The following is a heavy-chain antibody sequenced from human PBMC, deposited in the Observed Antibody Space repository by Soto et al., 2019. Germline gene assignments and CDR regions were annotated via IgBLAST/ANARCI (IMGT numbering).Heavy chain of an antibody. CDR3: VREGSVSYYLYSWSDA. J-gene: IGHJ5*02. Sequence: ASVKVSCKASGYTFTSYDINWVRQAPGQGLEWMGRMNPSNGNTASAQQFQGRVTMNRDTSGSTAYMELSSLRSEDTAVYYCVREGSVSYYLYSWSDAWGQATLVTVDS. D-gene: IGHD3-10*01. V-gene: IGHV1-8*01. CDR2: MNPSNGNT. CDR1: GYTFTSYD.